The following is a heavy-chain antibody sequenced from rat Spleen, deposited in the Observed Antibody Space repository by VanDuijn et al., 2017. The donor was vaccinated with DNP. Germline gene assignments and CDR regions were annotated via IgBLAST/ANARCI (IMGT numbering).Heavy chain of an antibody. CDR1: GFTFSNYW. Sequence: EVQLVATGGGLVQPGGSLKLSCVASGFTFSNYWMYWIRQAPGKGLEWVASIKTGGGSTYYPDSVKGRFTISRDNAENTVYLQMNSLRSEDTGTYYCLRHLDAWGQGTSVAVSS. CDR2: IKTGGGST. CDR3: LRHLDA. V-gene: IGHV5-58*01. J-gene: IGHJ4*01.